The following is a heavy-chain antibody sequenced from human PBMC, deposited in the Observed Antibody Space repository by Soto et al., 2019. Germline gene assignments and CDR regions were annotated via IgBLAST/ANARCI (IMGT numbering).Heavy chain of an antibody. V-gene: IGHV4-34*01. CDR2: INHSGST. J-gene: IGHJ6*02. Sequence: SETLSLTCAVYGVSFSGYYWSWIRQPPGKGLEWIGEINHSGSTNYNPSLKSRVTISVDTSKNQFSLKLSSVTAADTAVYYCARFIGSTDYYGMDVWGQGTTVTVSS. CDR3: ARFIGSTDYYGMDV. D-gene: IGHD2-2*01. CDR1: GVSFSGYY.